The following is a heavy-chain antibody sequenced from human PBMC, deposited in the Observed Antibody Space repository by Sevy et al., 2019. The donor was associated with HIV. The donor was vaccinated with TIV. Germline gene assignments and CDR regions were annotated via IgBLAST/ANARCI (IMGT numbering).Heavy chain of an antibody. CDR3: ARLHPHIAVARAMDV. J-gene: IGHJ6*02. D-gene: IGHD6-19*01. V-gene: IGHV3-53*01. Sequence: GGFLRLSCAASGFTVTNNYISWVRQAPGKGLDWVALSYSDDSRYFADSVRGRFTISRDSLKNTLYLQMNSLRAEDTAVYYCARLHPHIAVARAMDVWGQGTTVTVSS. CDR1: GFTVTNNY. CDR2: SYSDDSR.